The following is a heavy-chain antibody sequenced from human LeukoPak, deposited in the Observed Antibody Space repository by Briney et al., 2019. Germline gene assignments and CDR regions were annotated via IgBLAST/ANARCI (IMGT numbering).Heavy chain of an antibody. Sequence: PGGSLRLSCAASGFTFSSYSMNWVRQAPGKGLEWVSAISGSGGSTYYADSVKGRFTISRDNSKNTLYLQMNSLRAEDTAVYYCAKAEQWLPTYYWGQGTLVTVSS. CDR1: GFTFSSYS. J-gene: IGHJ4*02. CDR2: ISGSGGST. CDR3: AKAEQWLPTYY. D-gene: IGHD6-19*01. V-gene: IGHV3-23*01.